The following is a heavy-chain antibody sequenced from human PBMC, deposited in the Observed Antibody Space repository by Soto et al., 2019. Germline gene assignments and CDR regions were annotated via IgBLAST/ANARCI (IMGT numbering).Heavy chain of an antibody. V-gene: IGHV1-69*01. D-gene: IGHD3-10*01. CDR2: IIPIFGIK. CDR1: GGTFNTYA. CDR3: AKEAGDH. J-gene: IGHJ4*02. Sequence: QMQLVQPGAEVKERGSSGKISCKTSGGTFNTYALTWVRQAPGQGLEWIGGIIPIFGIKNVAQRFQGRVTINADESLTTAYMEMTSLRSDDTAVYYCAKEAGDHWGQGTLVTVSS.